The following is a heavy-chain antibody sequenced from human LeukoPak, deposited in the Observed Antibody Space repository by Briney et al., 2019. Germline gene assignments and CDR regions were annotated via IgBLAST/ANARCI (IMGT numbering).Heavy chain of an antibody. Sequence: SETLSLTCTVSGGSISSYYWSWIRQPPGKGLEWIGYIYYSGSTNYNPSLKSRVTISVDTSKNQFSLKLSSVTAADTAVYYCARGYSGYDLGVGFDYWGQGTLVTVSS. CDR1: GGSISSYY. CDR3: ARGYSGYDLGVGFDY. J-gene: IGHJ4*02. D-gene: IGHD5-12*01. V-gene: IGHV4-59*01. CDR2: IYYSGST.